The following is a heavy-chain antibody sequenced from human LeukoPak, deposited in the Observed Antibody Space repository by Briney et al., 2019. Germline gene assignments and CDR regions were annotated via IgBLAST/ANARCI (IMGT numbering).Heavy chain of an antibody. J-gene: IGHJ4*02. CDR3: ARGYDCYYDSSGCPDY. CDR1: GFTFSSYW. Sequence: GGSLRLSCAASGFTFSSYWMSWVRQAPGKGLEWVANIKQDGSEKYYVDSVKGRFTISRDNAKNSLYLQMNSLRAEDTAVYYCARGYDCYYDSSGCPDYWGQGTLVTVSS. V-gene: IGHV3-7*01. CDR2: IKQDGSEK. D-gene: IGHD3-22*01.